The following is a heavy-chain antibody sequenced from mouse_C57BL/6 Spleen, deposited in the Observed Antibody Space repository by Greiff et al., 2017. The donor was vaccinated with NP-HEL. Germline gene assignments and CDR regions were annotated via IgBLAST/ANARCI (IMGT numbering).Heavy chain of an antibody. CDR1: GYAFSSYW. CDR3: ARYTTVVGAMDY. D-gene: IGHD1-1*01. Sequence: QVQLQQSGAELVKPGASVKISCKASGYAFSSYWMNWVKQRPGKGLEWIGQIYPGDGDTNYNGKFKGKATLTADKSSSTAYMQLSSLTSEDSAVYFCARYTTVVGAMDYWGQGTSVTVSS. J-gene: IGHJ4*01. CDR2: IYPGDGDT. V-gene: IGHV1-80*01.